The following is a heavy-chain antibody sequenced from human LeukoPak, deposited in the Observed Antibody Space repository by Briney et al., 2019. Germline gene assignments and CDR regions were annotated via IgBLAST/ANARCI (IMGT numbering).Heavy chain of an antibody. D-gene: IGHD3-16*01. CDR2: IYYSGST. J-gene: IGHJ4*02. CDR3: AREDYDYVWGSYDY. CDR1: GGSISSSSDY. V-gene: IGHV4-39*07. Sequence: PSETLSLTCTVSGGSISSSSDYWGWIRQPPGKGLEWIGSIYYSGSTYYNPSLKSRVTISVDTSKNQFSLKLSSVTAADTAVYYCAREDYDYVWGSYDYWGQGTLVTVSS.